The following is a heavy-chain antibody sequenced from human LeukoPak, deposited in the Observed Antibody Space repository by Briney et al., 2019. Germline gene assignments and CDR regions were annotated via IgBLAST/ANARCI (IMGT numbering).Heavy chain of an antibody. CDR3: ARAGRGSGSYYH. V-gene: IGHV4-39*07. D-gene: IGHD3-10*01. Sequence: PSETLSLTCTVSGGSISSSSYYWGWIRQPPGKGLEWIVSIYYSGSTYSNPSLKSRVTISVDTSKNQFSLKLSSVTAADTAVYYCARAGRGSGSYYHWGQGTLVTVSS. CDR1: GGSISSSSYY. CDR2: IYYSGST. J-gene: IGHJ5*02.